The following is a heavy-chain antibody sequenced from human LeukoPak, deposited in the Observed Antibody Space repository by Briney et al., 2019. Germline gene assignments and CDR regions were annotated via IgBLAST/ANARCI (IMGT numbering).Heavy chain of an antibody. Sequence: SETPSLTCAVYGGSFSGYYWIWIRQPPGKGLEWIGEINHSGSTNYNPSLKSRVTISVDTSKNQFSLKLSSVTAADTAVYYCARCKRGVNGVCPKGLDYWGQGTLVTVSS. CDR3: ARCKRGVNGVCPKGLDY. D-gene: IGHD2-8*01. CDR2: INHSGST. J-gene: IGHJ4*02. CDR1: GGSFSGYY. V-gene: IGHV4-34*01.